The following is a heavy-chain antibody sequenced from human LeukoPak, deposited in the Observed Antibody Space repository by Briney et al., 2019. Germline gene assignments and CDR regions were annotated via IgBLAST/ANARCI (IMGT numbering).Heavy chain of an antibody. CDR2: ISGSGGTT. V-gene: IGHV3-23*01. CDR3: AKDRSSGWYSFQH. Sequence: QPGGSLRLSCVASGFTFSSYAMSWVRQAPGKGLEWVAVISGSGGTTYYAGSVKGRFTISRDNSKNTVDLQMESLRAEDTAVYYCAKDRSSGWYSFQHWGQGTLVSVSS. CDR1: GFTFSSYA. J-gene: IGHJ1*01. D-gene: IGHD6-19*01.